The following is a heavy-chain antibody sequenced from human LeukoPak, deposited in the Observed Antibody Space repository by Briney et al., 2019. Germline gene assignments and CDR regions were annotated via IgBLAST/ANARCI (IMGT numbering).Heavy chain of an antibody. V-gene: IGHV4-59*08. CDR1: GGSFSSYY. D-gene: IGHD6-19*01. CDR2: IYYSGST. CDR3: ARLASSGWSHCDY. Sequence: SETLSLTCTVSGGSFSSYYWSWIRQPPGKGPEWIGYIYYSGSTNYNPSLKSRVTISVDTSKNQFSLKMNSVTAADTAVYYCARLASSGWSHCDYWGQGTLVTVSS. J-gene: IGHJ4*02.